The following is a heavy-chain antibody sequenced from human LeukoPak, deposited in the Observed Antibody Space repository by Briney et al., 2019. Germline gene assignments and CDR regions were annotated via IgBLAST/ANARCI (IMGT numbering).Heavy chain of an antibody. Sequence: GGSLRLSCAASGFKFSNYWMSWVRQAPGKGLEWVAVIWYDGSNKYYADSVKGRFTISRDNSKNTLYLQMNSLRAEDTAVYYCARDRGETVTYGMDVWGQGTTVTVSS. CDR1: GFKFSNYW. CDR2: IWYDGSNK. D-gene: IGHD3-10*01. CDR3: ARDRGETVTYGMDV. J-gene: IGHJ6*02. V-gene: IGHV3-33*08.